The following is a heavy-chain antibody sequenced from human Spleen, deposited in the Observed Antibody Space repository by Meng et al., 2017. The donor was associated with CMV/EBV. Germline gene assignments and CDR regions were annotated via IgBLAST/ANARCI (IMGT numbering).Heavy chain of an antibody. D-gene: IGHD2-2*01. CDR2: ISAYNGNT. V-gene: IGHV1-18*01. CDR3: ARGYCSSTSCYSNWFDP. Sequence: ASVKVSCKASGYTFSSYGISWVRQAPGQGLEWMGWISAYNGNTNYAQKLQGRVTMTTDTSTSTAYMELRSLRSDDTAVYYCARGYCSSTSCYSNWFDPWGQGTLVTVSS. CDR1: GYTFSSYG. J-gene: IGHJ5*02.